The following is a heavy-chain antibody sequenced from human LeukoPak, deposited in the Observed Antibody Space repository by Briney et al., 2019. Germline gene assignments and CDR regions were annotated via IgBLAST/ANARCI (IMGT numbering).Heavy chain of an antibody. CDR3: ARTPIHTYYLDY. J-gene: IGHJ4*02. Sequence: SGPALVKPTPTLTLICTLSGFSLTTSAMSVSWIRQPPGKALQWLARIDWDNDKYYSTSLKTRLTISKDTSKNQVVLTMTNMDPVDTATYYCARTPIHTYYLDYWGQGTLVTVSS. CDR1: GFSLTTSAMS. CDR2: IDWDNDK. V-gene: IGHV2-70*11.